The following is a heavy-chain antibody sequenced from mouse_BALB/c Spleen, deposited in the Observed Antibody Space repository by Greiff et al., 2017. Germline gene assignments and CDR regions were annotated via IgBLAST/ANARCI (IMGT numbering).Heavy chain of an antibody. Sequence: EVMLVESGGGLVKPGGSLKLSCAASGFTFSSYAMSWVRQSPEKRLEWVAEISSGGSYTYYPDTVTGRFTISRDNAKNTLYLEMSSLRSEDTAMYYCAREDYDYGWFAYWGQGTLVTVSA. V-gene: IGHV5-9-4*01. CDR1: GFTFSSYA. D-gene: IGHD2-4*01. CDR2: ISSGGSYT. J-gene: IGHJ3*01. CDR3: AREDYDYGWFAY.